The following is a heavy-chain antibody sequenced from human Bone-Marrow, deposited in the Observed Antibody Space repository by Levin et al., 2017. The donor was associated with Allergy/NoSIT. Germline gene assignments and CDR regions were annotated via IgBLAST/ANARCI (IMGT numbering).Heavy chain of an antibody. V-gene: IGHV3-15*01. CDR1: GFTFSDVW. CDR2: IKSIPAGGTT. CDR3: SKLNTVNAFNM. D-gene: IGHD4-11*01. J-gene: IGHJ3*02. Sequence: GGSLRLSCEDSGFTFSDVWMNWVRQAPGKGLEWVGRIKSIPAGGTTDYAAPVKGRFTISRDDSKNTLYLQMDSVKTEDTAVYYCSKLNTVNAFNMWGQGTMVTVSS.